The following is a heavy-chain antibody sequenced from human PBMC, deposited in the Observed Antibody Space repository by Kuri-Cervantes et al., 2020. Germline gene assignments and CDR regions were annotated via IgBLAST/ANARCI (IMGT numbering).Heavy chain of an antibody. CDR2: ISYDGSNK. CDR1: GFTFSNYA. Sequence: GESLKISCAASGFTFSNYAMHWVRQAPGKGLEWVAVISYDGSNKYYADSVKGRFTISRDNSKNTLYLQMNSLRAEDTAVYYCARILGYYYDSSGSGGDAFDIWGQGTMVTVSS. V-gene: IGHV3-30*03. D-gene: IGHD3-22*01. J-gene: IGHJ3*02. CDR3: ARILGYYYDSSGSGGDAFDI.